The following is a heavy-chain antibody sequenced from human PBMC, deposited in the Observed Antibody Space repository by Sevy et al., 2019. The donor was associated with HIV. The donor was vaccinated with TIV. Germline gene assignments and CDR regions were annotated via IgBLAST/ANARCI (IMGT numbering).Heavy chain of an antibody. J-gene: IGHJ4*02. Sequence: GGSLRLSCAASGFTFNNYYMNWVRQAPGKGLEWVSSISSSSTYIYHADSVKGRFTISRDNAKNSLYLQMNSLRAEDTAVYYCARDGGCTSTSCLLYFDYWGQGTLVTVSS. D-gene: IGHD2-2*01. V-gene: IGHV3-21*01. CDR1: GFTFNNYY. CDR2: ISSSSTYI. CDR3: ARDGGCTSTSCLLYFDY.